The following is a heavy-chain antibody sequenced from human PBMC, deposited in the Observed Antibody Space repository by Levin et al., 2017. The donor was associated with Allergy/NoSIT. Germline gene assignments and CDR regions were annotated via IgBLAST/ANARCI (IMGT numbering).Heavy chain of an antibody. V-gene: IGHV3-30-3*01. CDR1: GFTFSSYA. CDR3: ARDPASYSSGWADY. D-gene: IGHD6-19*01. CDR2: ISYDGSNK. Sequence: GESLKISCAASGFTFSSYAMHWVRQAPGKGLEWVAVISYDGSNKYYADSVKGRFTISRDNSKNTLYLQMNSLRAEDTAVYYCARDPASYSSGWADYWGQGTLVTVSS. J-gene: IGHJ4*02.